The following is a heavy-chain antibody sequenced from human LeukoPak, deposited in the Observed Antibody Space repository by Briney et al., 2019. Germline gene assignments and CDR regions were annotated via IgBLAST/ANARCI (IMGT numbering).Heavy chain of an antibody. Sequence: LTRLCTLWFHRHDHGGSIRQPPRQGLEWIVSVYDNGSTNYNPSLKSRVTISLDTSKNQFSQKLTSVTAADTAVYYCARDVWYCTGGACYPGAFDIWGQGTMVTVSS. J-gene: IGHJ3*02. V-gene: IGHV4-59*02. D-gene: IGHD2-8*02. CDR3: ARDVWYCTGGACYPGAFDI. CDR1: FHRHDH. CDR2: VYDNGST.